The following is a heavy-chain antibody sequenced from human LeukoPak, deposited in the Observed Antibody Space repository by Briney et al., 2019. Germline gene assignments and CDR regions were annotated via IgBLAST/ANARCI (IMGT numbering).Heavy chain of an antibody. Sequence: GGSLRLSCAASGFTFSDYYMSWVRQAPGKGLEWVSVIYSGGFTYYADSIKGRFTISRGNSKNSLYLQMNSLRAEDTAVYYCARRAPFYYNSWSPTHDYGMDVWGQGTTVTVSS. D-gene: IGHD3-10*01. CDR3: ARRAPFYYNSWSPTHDYGMDV. CDR1: GFTFSDYY. J-gene: IGHJ6*02. V-gene: IGHV3-53*01. CDR2: IYSGGFT.